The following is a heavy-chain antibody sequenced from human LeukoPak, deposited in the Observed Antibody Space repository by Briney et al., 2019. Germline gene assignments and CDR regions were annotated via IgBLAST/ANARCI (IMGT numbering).Heavy chain of an antibody. J-gene: IGHJ6*02. CDR1: GDTFSSYA. Sequence: SVKVSCKASGDTFSSYAINWVRQAPGQGLVWMGGIVPIFDTSNNARKFQGRVTITADESTSTAHMELSSLRSEDTAVYYCARGPVTTDPAMDVWGQGTTVTVSS. CDR2: IVPIFDTS. CDR3: ARGPVTTDPAMDV. D-gene: IGHD4-17*01. V-gene: IGHV1-69*13.